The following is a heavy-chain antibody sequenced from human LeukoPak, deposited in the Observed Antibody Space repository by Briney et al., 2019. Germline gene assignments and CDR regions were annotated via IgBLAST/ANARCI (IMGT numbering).Heavy chain of an antibody. Sequence: GGSLRLSCVGFGFTFRSHGMNWVRQAPGKGPEWISYISSSADRIYYADSVRGRLAISRDNDRNSLFLDMNTLRAEDTAVYYCARANPTIPIFYFDFGGGETLVTVSS. CDR1: GFTFRSHG. CDR2: ISSSADRI. V-gene: IGHV3-48*01. CDR3: ARANPTIPIFYFDF. J-gene: IGHJ4*02. D-gene: IGHD2-2*02.